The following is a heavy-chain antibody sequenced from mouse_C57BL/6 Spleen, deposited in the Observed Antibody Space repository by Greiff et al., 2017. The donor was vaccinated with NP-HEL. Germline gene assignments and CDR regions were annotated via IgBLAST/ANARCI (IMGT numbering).Heavy chain of an antibody. J-gene: IGHJ4*01. D-gene: IGHD1-1*01. CDR2: ISDGGSYT. Sequence: EVHLVESGGGLVKPGGSLKLSCAASGFTFSSYAMSWVRQTPEKRLEWVATISDGGSYTYYPDNVKGRFTISRDNAKNNLYLQMSHLKSEDTAMYYCARDGSSYQYYAMDYWGQGTSVTVSS. CDR3: ARDGSSYQYYAMDY. V-gene: IGHV5-4*01. CDR1: GFTFSSYA.